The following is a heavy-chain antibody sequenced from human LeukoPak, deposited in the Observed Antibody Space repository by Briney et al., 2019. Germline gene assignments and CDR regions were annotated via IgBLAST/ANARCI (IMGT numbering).Heavy chain of an antibody. Sequence: PSETLSLTCTVSGVSISGYYCSWIRKPPGKGLEWIGYLYYPGSTKYNPSLKSRVSISLDTSKNVFSLKLSSVTATDTAVYYCARRHSSGWYYFDSWGQGTPVTVSS. D-gene: IGHD6-19*01. V-gene: IGHV4-59*01. CDR3: ARRHSSGWYYFDS. J-gene: IGHJ4*02. CDR2: LYYPGST. CDR1: GVSISGYY.